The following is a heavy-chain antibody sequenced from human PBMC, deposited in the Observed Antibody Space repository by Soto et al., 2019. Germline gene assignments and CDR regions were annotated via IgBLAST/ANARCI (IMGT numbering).Heavy chain of an antibody. CDR3: ARDALRGGYSYGYDFDY. Sequence: GGSLRLSCAASGITFTNAWMGWVRQAPGKGLEWIGRLKSRRAGGTSDYAAPVKGRFTISRDNSKNTLYLQMNSLRAEDTAVYYCARDALRGGYSYGYDFDYWGQGTLVTVSS. CDR1: GITFTNAW. CDR2: LKSRRAGGTS. V-gene: IGHV3-15*01. J-gene: IGHJ4*02. D-gene: IGHD5-18*01.